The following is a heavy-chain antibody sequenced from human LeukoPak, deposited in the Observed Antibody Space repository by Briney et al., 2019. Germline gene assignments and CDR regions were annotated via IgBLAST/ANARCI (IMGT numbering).Heavy chain of an antibody. CDR3: ARNKIAAAGTHYFDY. V-gene: IGHV4-59*08. CDR2: IHYSGST. D-gene: IGHD6-13*01. J-gene: IGHJ4*02. Sequence: SETLSLTCTVSGGSISSYYWSWIRQPPGKGLEWIAYIHYSGSTNYNPSLKSRVTISVDTSKNQFSLKLSSVTAADTAVYYCARNKIAAAGTHYFDYWGQGTLVTVSS. CDR1: GGSISSYY.